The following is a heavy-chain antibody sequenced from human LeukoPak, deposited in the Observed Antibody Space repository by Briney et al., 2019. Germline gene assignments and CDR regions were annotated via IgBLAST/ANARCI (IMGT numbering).Heavy chain of an antibody. CDR1: GYSISSGDY. CDR3: ARNTTEVVTAKWFDP. D-gene: IGHD2-21*02. J-gene: IGHJ5*02. CDR2: IYHSGST. Sequence: SETLSLTCAISGYSISSGDYWGWIRQPPGKGLEWIGSIYHSGSTHYNPSLKSRVTISVDTSKNQFSLKLSSVTAADTAVYYCARNTTEVVTAKWFDPWGQGTLVTVSS. V-gene: IGHV4-38-2*01.